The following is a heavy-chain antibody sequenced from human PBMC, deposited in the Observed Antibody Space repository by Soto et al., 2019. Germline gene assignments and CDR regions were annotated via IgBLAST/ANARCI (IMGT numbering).Heavy chain of an antibody. CDR3: VKQSGWGGYFNEGPGSPFDS. CDR1: GFTFNNYG. CDR2: ISFDGGNT. D-gene: IGHD3-10*01. V-gene: IGHV3-30*18. Sequence: GVSLRLSCAASGFTFNNYGMHWVRQAPGKGLEWVVVISFDGGNTVYADSVKGRFTISRDNSKDMLYLQMTSLRAEDTAVYYCVKQSGWGGYFNEGPGSPFDSRGQGPLVTL. J-gene: IGHJ4*02.